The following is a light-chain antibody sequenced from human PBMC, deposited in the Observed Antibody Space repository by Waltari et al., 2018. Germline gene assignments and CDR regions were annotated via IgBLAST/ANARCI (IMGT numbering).Light chain of an antibody. V-gene: IGKV1-39*01. CDR2: AAS. Sequence: DIQMTQSPSSLSASVGDLVTITCRASQRISNYLNWYQQKPGKAPRLLIYAASSLQSGVPSRFSGSGSGTDFTLTITSLQPEDFATYYCQQSYPTPPWTCGQGTKVDMK. J-gene: IGKJ1*01. CDR3: QQSYPTPPWT. CDR1: QRISNY.